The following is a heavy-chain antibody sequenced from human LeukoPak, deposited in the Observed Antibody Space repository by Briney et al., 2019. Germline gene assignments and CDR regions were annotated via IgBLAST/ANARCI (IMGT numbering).Heavy chain of an antibody. CDR3: ARGVGYSYGYVDYYYYGMDV. CDR1: GGSFSGYY. D-gene: IGHD5-18*01. Sequence: PSETLSLTCAVSGGSFSGYYWSWIRQPPGKGLEWIGEINHSGSTNYNPSPKSRVTISVDTSKNQFSLKLSSVTAADTAVYYCARGVGYSYGYVDYYYYGMDVWGQGTTVTVSS. J-gene: IGHJ6*02. V-gene: IGHV4-34*01. CDR2: INHSGST.